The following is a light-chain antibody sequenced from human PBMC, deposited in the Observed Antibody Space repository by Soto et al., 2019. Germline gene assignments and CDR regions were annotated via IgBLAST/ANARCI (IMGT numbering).Light chain of an antibody. CDR2: KVS. J-gene: IGKJ2*01. Sequence: DVVMTQSPLSLPVTLGQPASISCRSSQSLVYSDGNTYLNWFQQRPGQSPRRLIYKVSNRDPGVTDRFSGSATVTDLKLKISSVEAEDVGVYYCMKSTHSTYTFGQGTKLEIK. V-gene: IGKV2-30*01. CDR3: MKSTHSTYT. CDR1: QSLVYSDGNTY.